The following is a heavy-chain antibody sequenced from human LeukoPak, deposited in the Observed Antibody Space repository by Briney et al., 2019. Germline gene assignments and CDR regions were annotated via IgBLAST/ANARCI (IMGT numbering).Heavy chain of an antibody. CDR2: INHSGST. CDR3: ARDLDGAADY. D-gene: IGHD4-17*01. Sequence: SETLSLTCAVYGGSFSGYYWSWIRQPPGKGLEWIGEINHSGSTNYNPSLKSRVTISVDTSKKQFSLKLSSVTAADTAVYYCARDLDGAADYWGQGTLVTVSS. CDR1: GGSFSGYY. V-gene: IGHV4-34*01. J-gene: IGHJ4*02.